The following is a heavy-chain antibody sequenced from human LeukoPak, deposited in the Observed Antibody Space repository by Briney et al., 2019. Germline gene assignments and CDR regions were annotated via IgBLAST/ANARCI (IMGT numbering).Heavy chain of an antibody. CDR1: GGSVTGYY. Sequence: SETLSLTCTVSGGSVTGYYWNWIRRSPGKGLEWIGYIYYTGSTKYNPSFTSRVTISVDTSKNQISLKLSSVTAADTAVYYCARERDSTYYAQGLFHLWGQGTLVTVSS. J-gene: IGHJ5*02. CDR2: IYYTGST. D-gene: IGHD3-16*01. CDR3: ARERDSTYYAQGLFHL. V-gene: IGHV4-59*02.